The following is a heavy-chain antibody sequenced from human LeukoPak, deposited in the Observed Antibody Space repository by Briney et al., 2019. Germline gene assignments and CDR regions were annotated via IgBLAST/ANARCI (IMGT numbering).Heavy chain of an antibody. V-gene: IGHV4-39*01. D-gene: IGHD2-21*02. J-gene: IGHJ5*02. Sequence: PSETLSLTCIVSGDSISSTSYYWAWIRQPPGKGLEWIGMIFYSGSAYYTPSLRGRVTLSVDTSRNQFSLNLISETAADTGVYFCARQQSDTSLFDPWGQGTLVTVSS. CDR2: IFYSGSA. CDR3: ARQQSDTSLFDP. CDR1: GDSISSTSYY.